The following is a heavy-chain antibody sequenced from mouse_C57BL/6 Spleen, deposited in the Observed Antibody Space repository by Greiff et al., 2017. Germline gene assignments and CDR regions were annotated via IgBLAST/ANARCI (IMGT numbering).Heavy chain of an antibody. CDR2: INPNNGGT. CDR1: GYTFTDYY. Sequence: EVQLQQSGPELVKPGASVKISCKASGYTFTDYYMNWVKQSHGKSLEWIGAINPNNGGTSYNQKFKGKATLTVDKSSSTAYLELRSLTSEDSAVYYCARSWFSYAMDDWGQGTSVTVSS. J-gene: IGHJ4*01. D-gene: IGHD2-2*01. V-gene: IGHV1-26*01. CDR3: ARSWFSYAMDD.